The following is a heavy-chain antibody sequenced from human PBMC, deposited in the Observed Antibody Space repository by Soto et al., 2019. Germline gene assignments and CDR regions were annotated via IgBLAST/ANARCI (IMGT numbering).Heavy chain of an antibody. CDR1: GGYVSSYY. J-gene: IGHJ4*02. CDR2: NYYSGST. Sequence: SETLSLTCTVSGGYVSSYYWSWIRQPPGKGLEWIGYNYYSGSTNYNPSLKSRVTISVDTSKNQFFLRLSSVTAADTAVYYCARGIVATIFDYWGQGNLVTLSS. V-gene: IGHV4-59*02. D-gene: IGHD5-12*01. CDR3: ARGIVATIFDY.